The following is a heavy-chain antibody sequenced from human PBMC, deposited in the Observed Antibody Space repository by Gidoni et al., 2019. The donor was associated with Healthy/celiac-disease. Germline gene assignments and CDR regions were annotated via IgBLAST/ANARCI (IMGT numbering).Heavy chain of an antibody. D-gene: IGHD3-22*01. CDR2: ISYDGSNK. J-gene: IGHJ4*02. CDR3: AKDTPLNYYDSSGYFSHPDY. CDR1: GVPFSSYG. V-gene: IGHV3-30*18. Sequence: QVQLVESGGGVVQSGRALRLSCAASGVPFSSYGMQGGRQAPGKGLEWVAVISYDGSNKYYADSVKGRFTISRDNSKNTLYLQMNSLRAEDTSVYYCAKDTPLNYYDSSGYFSHPDYWGQGTLVTVSS.